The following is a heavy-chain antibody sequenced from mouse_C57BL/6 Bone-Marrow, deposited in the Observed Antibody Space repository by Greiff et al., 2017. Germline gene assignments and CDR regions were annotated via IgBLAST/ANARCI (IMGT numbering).Heavy chain of an antibody. CDR3: ALLLRSYYFDY. V-gene: IGHV1-81*01. CDR1: GYTFTSYG. D-gene: IGHD1-1*01. J-gene: IGHJ2*01. CDR2: IYPRSGNT. Sequence: QVQLKESGAELARPGASVKLSCKASGYTFTSYGISWVKQRTGQGLEWIGEIYPRSGNTYYNEKFKGKATLTADKSSSTAYMELRSLTSEDSAVYFCALLLRSYYFDYWGQGTTLTVSS.